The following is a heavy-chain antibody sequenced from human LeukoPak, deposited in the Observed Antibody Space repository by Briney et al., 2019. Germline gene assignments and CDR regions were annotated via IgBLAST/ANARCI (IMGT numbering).Heavy chain of an antibody. CDR3: ARDYYSGSYYGDY. J-gene: IGHJ4*02. CDR1: EYTFTNYD. CDR2: MNPNIGDT. D-gene: IGHD1-26*01. V-gene: IGHV1-8*03. Sequence: GASVKVSCKASEYTFTNYDINWVRQATGQGLEWMGWMNPNIGDTGYAQKFQGRVTITRNTSITTVYMELTSLRSDDTAVYFCARDYYSGSYYGDYWGQGTLVTVSS.